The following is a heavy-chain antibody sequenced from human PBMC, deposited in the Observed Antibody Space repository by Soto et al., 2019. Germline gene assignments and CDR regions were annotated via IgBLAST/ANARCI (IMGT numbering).Heavy chain of an antibody. Sequence: ASVKVSCKASGYTFTGYYMHWVRQAPGQGLEWMGWINPNSGGTNYAQKFQGRVTMTRDTSISTAYMELSRLRSDDTAVYYCARGRGDYIKNWFDPWGQGTLVTVSS. CDR1: GYTFTGYY. J-gene: IGHJ5*02. CDR3: ARGRGDYIKNWFDP. D-gene: IGHD4-4*01. CDR2: INPNSGGT. V-gene: IGHV1-2*02.